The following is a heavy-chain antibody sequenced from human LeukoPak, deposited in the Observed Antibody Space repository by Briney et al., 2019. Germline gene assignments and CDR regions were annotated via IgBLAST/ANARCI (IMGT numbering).Heavy chain of an antibody. J-gene: IGHJ4*02. V-gene: IGHV1-2*06. CDR3: AREFRRIAAAGDRIDY. CDR2: INPNSGGT. Sequence: ASVKVSCKASGGTFSSYTISWVRQAPGQGLEWMGRINPNSGGTNYAQKFQGRVTMTRDTSISTAYMELSRLRSDDTAVYYCAREFRRIAAAGDRIDYWGQGTLVTVSS. CDR1: GGTFSSYT. D-gene: IGHD6-13*01.